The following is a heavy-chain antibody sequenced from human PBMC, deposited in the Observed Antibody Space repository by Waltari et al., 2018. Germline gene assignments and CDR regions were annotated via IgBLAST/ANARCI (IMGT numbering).Heavy chain of an antibody. CDR2: MGSSCRRT. V-gene: IGHV3-23*01. CDR3: TKDRQSIQFEY. Sequence: EVQLLESGGGLVQPGESLRLSCAASGFTFSTSAMNWVRQAPGKRLGLVSTMGSSCRRTVYQASLHGRFTISRDNLRNTVYLQMNSLRAEDTALYYCTKDRQSIQFEYWGQGILVTVSS. CDR1: GFTFSTSA. D-gene: IGHD6-19*01. J-gene: IGHJ4*02.